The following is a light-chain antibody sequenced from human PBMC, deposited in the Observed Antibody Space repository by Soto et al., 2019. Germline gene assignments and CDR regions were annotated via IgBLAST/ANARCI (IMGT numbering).Light chain of an antibody. J-gene: IGKJ1*01. Sequence: DIQMTQSPSTLSGSVGDRVTITCRASQTISSWLAWYQQKPGKAPKLLIYDASSLESGGPSRFSGSGSGTEFTLTISSLQPDDFATYYCQQYNSYWTFGQGTKVDIK. V-gene: IGKV1-5*01. CDR2: DAS. CDR3: QQYNSYWT. CDR1: QTISSW.